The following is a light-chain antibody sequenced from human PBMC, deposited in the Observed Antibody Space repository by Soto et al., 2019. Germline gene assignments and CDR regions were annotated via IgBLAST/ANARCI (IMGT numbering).Light chain of an antibody. Sequence: QPVLTQPPSVSGAPGQRVTISCTGSSSNIGAGYDVHWYQQLPGTAPKLLIYDNRNRPSGVPDRFSGSKSGTSASLAITGLQAEDEADYYCQSYDSSLSAYVFGTGTKVTVL. J-gene: IGLJ1*01. CDR3: QSYDSSLSAYV. CDR2: DNR. V-gene: IGLV1-40*01. CDR1: SSNIGAGYD.